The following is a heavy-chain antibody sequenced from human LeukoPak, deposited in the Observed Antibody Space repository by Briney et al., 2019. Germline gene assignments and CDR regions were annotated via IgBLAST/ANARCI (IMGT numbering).Heavy chain of an antibody. V-gene: IGHV3-48*01. CDR1: RFTFNIHA. Sequence: GGSLRLSCAVSRFTFNIHAMSWVRQAPGKGLEWVSYIDSSSGNLYYADSVQGRFAVSRDNAKNSLYLQMNSLRAEDTAVYYCSRGGYDSPGFYYDYWGQGTLVTVSS. CDR3: SRGGYDSPGFYYDY. D-gene: IGHD3-22*01. J-gene: IGHJ4*02. CDR2: IDSSSGNL.